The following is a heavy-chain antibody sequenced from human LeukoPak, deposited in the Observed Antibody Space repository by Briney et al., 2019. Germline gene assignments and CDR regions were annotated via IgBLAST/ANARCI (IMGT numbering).Heavy chain of an antibody. Sequence: GGSLRLSCAASGYTFSSYGMHWVRQAPGKGLEWVANINQDGSEKYYVESVEGRFTISRDNAKNSLDLQMNSLRGDDTAVYYCARAAAAGTVDYWGQGTLVTVSS. CDR2: INQDGSEK. CDR3: ARAAAAGTVDY. V-gene: IGHV3-7*05. J-gene: IGHJ4*02. CDR1: GYTFSSYG. D-gene: IGHD6-13*01.